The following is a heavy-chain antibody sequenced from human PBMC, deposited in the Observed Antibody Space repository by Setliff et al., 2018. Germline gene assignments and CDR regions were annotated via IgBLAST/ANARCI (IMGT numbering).Heavy chain of an antibody. CDR3: ARDQGSYGYRAFDS. CDR1: GLTLSHYW. V-gene: IGHV3-48*04. Sequence: GGSLRLSCEASGLTLSHYWMHWVRQAPGKGLEWISYISNGGGAVKYADSVKGRFTISRDNAKSSLYLQMNSLRAEDTAVYYCARDQGSYGYRAFDSWGQGALVTVSS. D-gene: IGHD3-16*01. J-gene: IGHJ4*02. CDR2: ISNGGGAV.